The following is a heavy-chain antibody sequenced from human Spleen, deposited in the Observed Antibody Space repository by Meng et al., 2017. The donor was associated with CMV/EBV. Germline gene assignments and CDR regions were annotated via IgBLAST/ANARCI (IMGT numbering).Heavy chain of an antibody. CDR3: ARCLRSGSYPYYYYYGVDV. CDR2: LYSGAGSK. Sequence: GGSLRLSCAACGFIFSSNDMSWVRQAPGKGLEWVSVLYSGAGSKFYADSVKGRFTISRDTSKNTLYLHMNTLRVEDTAVYYCARCLRSGSYPYYYYYGVDVWGPGTTVTVSS. D-gene: IGHD3-3*01. V-gene: IGHV3-23*03. J-gene: IGHJ6*02. CDR1: GFIFSSND.